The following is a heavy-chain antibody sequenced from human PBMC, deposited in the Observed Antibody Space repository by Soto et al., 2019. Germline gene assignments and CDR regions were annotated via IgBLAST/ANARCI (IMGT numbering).Heavy chain of an antibody. CDR2: LSYDGSHE. D-gene: IGHD3-22*01. Sequence: QVRLVESGGGVVQPGTSLKLPCAASGFTFDDFGFHWVRQAPGKELEWVATLSYDGSHEYYADSVKGRFTISRDNSKITLDLQMNSLKTEDTAMYYCAKEMCPRTVLDSSSPWGDYWGQGTLVTVSS. J-gene: IGHJ4*02. CDR3: AKEMCPRTVLDSSSPWGDY. CDR1: GFTFDDFG. V-gene: IGHV3-30*18.